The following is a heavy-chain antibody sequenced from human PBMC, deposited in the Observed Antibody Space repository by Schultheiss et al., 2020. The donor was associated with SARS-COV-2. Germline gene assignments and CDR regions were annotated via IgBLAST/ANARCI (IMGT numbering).Heavy chain of an antibody. J-gene: IGHJ6*02. D-gene: IGHD3-3*01. Sequence: GGSLRLSCAASGFTFSSYSMNWVRQAPGKGLEWVSGISGSYIYYADSVKGRFTVSRDNAKNSLSLQMHSLRAEGTAVYYCARDKERLVYYGMDVWGQGTTVTVSS. CDR1: GFTFSSYS. V-gene: IGHV3-21*01. CDR3: ARDKERLVYYGMDV. CDR2: ISGSYI.